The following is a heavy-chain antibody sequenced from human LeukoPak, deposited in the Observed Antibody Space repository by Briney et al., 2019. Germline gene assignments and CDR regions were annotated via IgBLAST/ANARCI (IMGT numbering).Heavy chain of an antibody. D-gene: IGHD2-21*01. Sequence: GGSLRLSCAASGFTFSNYAMSWVRQAPGKGLEWVSSINGRGGSTYYADSVKGRFTISRDNSKNTLYLQMNSLRAEDTAVYYCAKGSGDSMISDAFDIWGQGTMVTVSS. CDR3: AKGSGDSMISDAFDI. J-gene: IGHJ3*02. CDR1: GFTFSNYA. V-gene: IGHV3-23*01. CDR2: INGRGGST.